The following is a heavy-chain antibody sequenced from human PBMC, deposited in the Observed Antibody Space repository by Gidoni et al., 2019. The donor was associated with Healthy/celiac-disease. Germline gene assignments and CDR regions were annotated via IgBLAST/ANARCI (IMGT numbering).Heavy chain of an antibody. CDR1: GGSISRYY. CDR2: IYYSGST. Sequence: QVQLQESGPGLVKPSETLSLTCTVSGGSISRYYWSWIRQPPGKGLEWIGYIYYSGSTNYNPSLKSRVTISVDTSKNQFSLKLSSVTAADTAVYYCARHPSNDLYYYDSSGYPLHFDYWGQGTLVTVSS. D-gene: IGHD3-22*01. J-gene: IGHJ4*02. V-gene: IGHV4-59*08. CDR3: ARHPSNDLYYYDSSGYPLHFDY.